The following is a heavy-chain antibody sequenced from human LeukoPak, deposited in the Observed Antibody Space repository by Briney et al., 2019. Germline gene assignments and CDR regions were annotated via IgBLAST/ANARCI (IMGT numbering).Heavy chain of an antibody. V-gene: IGHV4-39*01. Sequence: SETLSLTCTVSGGSISSTSYYWGWIRQPPGKGLEWIGNIHYSGGNYYNPSLKSRVSMSVDTSKNQFSLKLSSVTAADTAVYYCARHGASRRWLQLQRPEYFQHWGQGTLVTVSS. D-gene: IGHD5-24*01. J-gene: IGHJ1*01. CDR3: ARHGASRRWLQLQRPEYFQH. CDR1: GGSISSTSYY. CDR2: IHYSGGN.